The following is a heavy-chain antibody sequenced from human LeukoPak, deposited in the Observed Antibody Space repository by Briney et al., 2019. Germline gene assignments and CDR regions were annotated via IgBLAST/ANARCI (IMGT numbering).Heavy chain of an antibody. CDR2: IYYSGST. Sequence: SETLSLTCTVSGGSISSYYWSWIRQPPGKGREWMGYIYYSGSTNYNPSLKSRVTISVDTSKNQFSLKLSSVTAADTAVYYCARMYDSSGYYYYYYGMDVWGQGTTVTVSS. D-gene: IGHD3-22*01. CDR3: ARMYDSSGYYYYYYGMDV. V-gene: IGHV4-59*01. CDR1: GGSISSYY. J-gene: IGHJ6*02.